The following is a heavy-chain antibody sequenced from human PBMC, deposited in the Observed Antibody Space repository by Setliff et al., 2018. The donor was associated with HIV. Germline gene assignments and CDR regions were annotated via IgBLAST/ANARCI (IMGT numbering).Heavy chain of an antibody. J-gene: IGHJ5*02. Sequence: TSETLSLTCTVSGASISTYYWSWIRQPPGKGLEWIGYIFYSGSSNYNPSLKSRVTMSVDTSKNQFSLSLTSVTAADTAVYCCARDRGSYNFWSGLARGDNWFDPWGQGTLVTVSS. D-gene: IGHD3-3*01. V-gene: IGHV4-59*01. CDR1: GASISTYY. CDR3: ARDRGSYNFWSGLARGDNWFDP. CDR2: IFYSGSS.